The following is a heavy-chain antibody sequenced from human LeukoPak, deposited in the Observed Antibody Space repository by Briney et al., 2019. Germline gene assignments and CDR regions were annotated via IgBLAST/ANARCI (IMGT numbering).Heavy chain of an antibody. J-gene: IGHJ4*02. Sequence: GGSLRLSCAASGFIVSSNYMSWVRQAPGKGLEWVSVIYSGGSTYYADSVKGRFTISRDNSKNTLYLQMNSLRAEDTAVYYCAGGVVTALTFDYWGQGTLVTVSS. D-gene: IGHD2-21*02. CDR3: AGGVVTALTFDY. CDR2: IYSGGST. CDR1: GFIVSSNY. V-gene: IGHV3-53*01.